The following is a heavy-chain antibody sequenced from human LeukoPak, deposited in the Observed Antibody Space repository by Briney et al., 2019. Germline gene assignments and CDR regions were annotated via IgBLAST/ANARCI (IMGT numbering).Heavy chain of an antibody. Sequence: PSETLSLTCTVSGGSISSYYWSWIRQPPGKGLEWTGYISHSGSTYYNPSLKSRVNISVDRSKNQFSLKLTSVTAADTAVYYCARYSSTWPYWYFDLWGRGTLVTVSS. CDR1: GGSISSYY. J-gene: IGHJ2*01. D-gene: IGHD6-13*01. CDR2: ISHSGST. V-gene: IGHV4-59*04. CDR3: ARYSSTWPYWYFDL.